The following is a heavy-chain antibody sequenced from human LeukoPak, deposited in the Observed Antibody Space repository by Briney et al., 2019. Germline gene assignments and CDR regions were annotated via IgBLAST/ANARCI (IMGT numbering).Heavy chain of an antibody. CDR1: GFTFGDYC. V-gene: IGHV3-49*04. CDR2: IRTKPSGGTT. J-gene: IGHJ4*02. D-gene: IGHD5-18*01. CDR3: ARRGFTHGYLDF. Sequence: QPGRFLRLSCTASGFTFGDYCMGWVRQAPGKGLEWVGFIRTKPSGGTTEFAASVKGRFTISRDDSKSIASLQMDSLRSEDTAVYYCARRGFTHGYLDFWGQGTLVTVSS.